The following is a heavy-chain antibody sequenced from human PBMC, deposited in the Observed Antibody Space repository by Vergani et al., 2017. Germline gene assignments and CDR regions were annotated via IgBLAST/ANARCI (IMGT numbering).Heavy chain of an antibody. CDR3: ARLPLGSDGYNRRVDFDY. D-gene: IGHD5-24*01. V-gene: IGHV4-4*02. CDR1: GGSISSSNL. CDR2: IYHSGST. Sequence: QVQLQESGPGLVKTSGTLSLTCAVSGGSISSSNLWSWVRQPPGKGLEWIGEIYHSGSTNYNPSLKSRVTISVDTSKNQFSLKLSSVTAADTAVYYWARLPLGSDGYNRRVDFDYWGQGTLVTVSS. J-gene: IGHJ4*02.